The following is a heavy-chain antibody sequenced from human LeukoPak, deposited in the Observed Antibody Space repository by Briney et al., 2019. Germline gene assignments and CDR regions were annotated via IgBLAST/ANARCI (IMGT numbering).Heavy chain of an antibody. CDR1: GFTFSNYA. J-gene: IGHJ4*02. CDR2: ITGGGGDT. D-gene: IGHD2-15*01. Sequence: GGSLRLSCAASGFTFSNYAMAWVRQAPGKEPEWVSVITGGGGDTYHIDSVKGRFTISRDNSKNTLYLQMDSLRAEDTAVYFCAKGTLGHCNGASCYPLDYWGQGTLVTVSS. CDR3: AKGTLGHCNGASCYPLDY. V-gene: IGHV3-23*01.